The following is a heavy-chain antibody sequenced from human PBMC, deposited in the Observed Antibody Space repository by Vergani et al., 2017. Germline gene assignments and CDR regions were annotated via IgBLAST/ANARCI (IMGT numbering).Heavy chain of an antibody. CDR1: GFTFRSYS. D-gene: IGHD4-17*01. J-gene: IGHJ6*03. V-gene: IGHV3-48*01. Sequence: EVQLVESGGGLVKPGGSLRLSCAASGFTFRSYSMNWVRQAPGKGLEWVSYISSSSSTIYYADSVKGRFTISRDNAKNSLYLQMNSLRAEDTAVYYCARATGAGLYYYYYYYMDVWGKGTTVTVSS. CDR2: ISSSSSTI. CDR3: ARATGAGLYYYYYYYMDV.